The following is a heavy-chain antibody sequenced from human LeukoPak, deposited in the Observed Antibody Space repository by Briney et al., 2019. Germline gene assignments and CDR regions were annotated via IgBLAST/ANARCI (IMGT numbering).Heavy chain of an antibody. V-gene: IGHV3-48*01. CDR3: ARSRYNWNYGGWFDP. J-gene: IGHJ5*02. Sequence: GGSLRLSCAASGFTFSSYSMNWVRQAPGKGLEWVSYISSSSSTIYYADSVKGRFTISRDNAKNSLYLQMNSLRAEDTAVYYCARSRYNWNYGGWFDPWGQGTLVTVSS. D-gene: IGHD1-7*01. CDR2: ISSSSSTI. CDR1: GFTFSSYS.